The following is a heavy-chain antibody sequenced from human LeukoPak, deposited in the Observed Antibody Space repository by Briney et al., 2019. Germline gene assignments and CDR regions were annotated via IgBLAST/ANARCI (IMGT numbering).Heavy chain of an antibody. D-gene: IGHD3-22*01. CDR2: IWHSGTT. V-gene: IGHV4-59*01. CDR1: GGSIRSNY. CDR3: ARVRSSAGPFDY. Sequence: SETLSLTCTVYGGSIRSNYWSWIRQAPGKRLEWIGYIWHSGTTTYNPSLESRVTISVDTSKNQFSLRLSSVTAADTAVYYCARVRSSAGPFDYWGQGTRVTVSS. J-gene: IGHJ4*02.